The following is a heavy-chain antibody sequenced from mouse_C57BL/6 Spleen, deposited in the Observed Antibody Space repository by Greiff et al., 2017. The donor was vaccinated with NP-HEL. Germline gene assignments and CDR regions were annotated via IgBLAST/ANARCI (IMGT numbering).Heavy chain of an antibody. J-gene: IGHJ1*03. CDR3: ASDYYYGSRRDWYFDV. Sequence: QVQLQQPGAELVKPGASVKLSCKASGYTFTSYWMHWVKQRPGRGLEWIGRIDPNSGGTKYNEKFKSKATLTVDKPSSTAYMQLSSLTSEDSAVYYCASDYYYGSRRDWYFDVWGTGTTVTVSS. CDR2: IDPNSGGT. CDR1: GYTFTSYW. D-gene: IGHD1-1*01. V-gene: IGHV1-72*01.